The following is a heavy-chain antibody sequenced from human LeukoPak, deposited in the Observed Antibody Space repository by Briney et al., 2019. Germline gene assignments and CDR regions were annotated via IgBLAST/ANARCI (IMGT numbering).Heavy chain of an antibody. CDR3: ARHGYCSGGSCYSAYNYYLDV. CDR1: GGSITNSNYF. CDR2: IYHSGST. D-gene: IGHD2-15*01. Sequence: SETLSLTSTVSGGSITNSNYFWGWIRQPPGKGLEWIGSIYHSGSTYYNPSLKSRVTISVDTSKNQFSLKLTSVTAADTATYYCARHGYCSGGSCYSAYNYYLDVWGKGTTVTVSS. V-gene: IGHV4-39*01. J-gene: IGHJ6*03.